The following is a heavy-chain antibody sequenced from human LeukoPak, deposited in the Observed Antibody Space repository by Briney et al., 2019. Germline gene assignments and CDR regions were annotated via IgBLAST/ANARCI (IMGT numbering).Heavy chain of an antibody. CDR2: IYTSGST. J-gene: IGHJ4*02. CDR3: ARDAPGYCSSTSCYRGGYYFDY. V-gene: IGHV4-4*07. D-gene: IGHD2-2*02. CDR1: GGSISSYY. Sequence: SETLSLTCTVSGGSISSYYWSWIRQPAGKGLEWIGRIYTSGSTNYNPSLKSRVTISVDTSKNQFSLKLSSVTAADTAVYYCARDAPGYCSSTSCYRGGYYFDYWGQGTLVTVSS.